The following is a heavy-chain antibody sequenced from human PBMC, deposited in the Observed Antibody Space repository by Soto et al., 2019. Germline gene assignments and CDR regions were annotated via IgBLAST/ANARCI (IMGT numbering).Heavy chain of an antibody. J-gene: IGHJ6*02. Sequence: SVKVSCNASGGTFSSHAISWLRQAPGQGLEWMGGIIPIFGTANYAQKFQGRATITADESTSTAYMELSSLRSEDTAVYYCARGYCSSTSWSALPFWSVGMDVWGQGTTVTVTS. D-gene: IGHD2-2*01. CDR2: IIPIFGTA. V-gene: IGHV1-69*13. CDR3: ARGYCSSTSWSALPFWSVGMDV. CDR1: GGTFSSHA.